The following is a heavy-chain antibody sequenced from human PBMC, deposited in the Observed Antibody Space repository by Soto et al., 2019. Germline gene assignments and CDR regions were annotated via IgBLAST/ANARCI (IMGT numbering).Heavy chain of an antibody. CDR1: GFTFSSYA. Sequence: GGSLRLSCAASGFTFSSYAMHWVRQAPGKGLEWVAVISYDGSNKYYADSVKGRFTISRDNSKNTLYLQMNSLRAEDTAVYYCARDSSGKDLLGYWGQGTLVTV. J-gene: IGHJ4*02. D-gene: IGHD6-19*01. V-gene: IGHV3-30-3*01. CDR2: ISYDGSNK. CDR3: ARDSSGKDLLGY.